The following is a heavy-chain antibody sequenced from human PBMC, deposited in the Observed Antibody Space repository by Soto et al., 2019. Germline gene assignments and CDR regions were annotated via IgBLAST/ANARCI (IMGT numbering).Heavy chain of an antibody. J-gene: IGHJ5*02. CDR3: ARSLYCSSTSCRWFDP. CDR1: GYTFTSYG. D-gene: IGHD2-2*01. CDR2: ISAYNGNT. V-gene: IGHV1-18*04. Sequence: WASVKVSCKASGYTFTSYGISWVRQAPGQGLEWMGWISAYNGNTNYAQKLQGRVTMTTDTSTSTAYMELGSLRSDDTAVYYCARSLYCSSTSCRWFDPWGQGTLVTVSS.